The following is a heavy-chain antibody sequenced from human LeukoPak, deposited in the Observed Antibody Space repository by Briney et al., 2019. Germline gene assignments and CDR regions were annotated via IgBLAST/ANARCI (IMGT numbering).Heavy chain of an antibody. D-gene: IGHD5-18*01. CDR2: IIPIFGTA. V-gene: IGHV1-69*13. CDR1: GYTFPSYF. CDR3: AHSPGYSYGRPLDY. J-gene: IGHJ4*02. Sequence: SVKVSCKASGYTFPSYFMHWVRQAPGQGLEWMGGIIPIFGTANYAQKFQDRVTITADESTSTAYMELSSLRSEDTAVYYCAHSPGYSYGRPLDYWGQGTLVTVSS.